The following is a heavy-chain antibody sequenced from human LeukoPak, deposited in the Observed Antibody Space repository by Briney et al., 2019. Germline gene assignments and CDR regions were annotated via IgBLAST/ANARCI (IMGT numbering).Heavy chain of an antibody. V-gene: IGHV1-2*02. Sequence: ASVKVSRQASGYTFSGYDLDWVRQPPAQGLEGMGWVNSNSGYTCDAQRCQGEVPMPQHPSQRTAYTVPRRLHSDDPAVYSCARDLTATAACDCWGEGTLVPVSS. D-gene: IGHD6-13*01. CDR2: VNSNSGYT. J-gene: IGHJ4*02. CDR3: ARDLTATAACDC. CDR1: GYTFSGYD.